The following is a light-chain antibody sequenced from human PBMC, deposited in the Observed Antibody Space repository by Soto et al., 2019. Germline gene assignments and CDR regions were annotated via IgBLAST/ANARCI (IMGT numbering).Light chain of an antibody. V-gene: IGLV2-14*01. CDR1: RSDVGGYNY. CDR2: EVS. CDR3: NSYTSKSTGV. J-gene: IGLJ1*01. Sequence: QSALTKPASVSGSPGQSITISCTGTRSDVGGYNYVSWYQQHPGKAPKLIIYEVSNRPSGVSHRFSGSKSGNTASLTISGLQAEDEADYYCNSYTSKSTGVFGTGTKLTVL.